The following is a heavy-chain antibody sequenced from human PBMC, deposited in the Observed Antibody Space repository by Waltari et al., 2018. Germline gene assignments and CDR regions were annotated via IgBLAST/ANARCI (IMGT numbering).Heavy chain of an antibody. CDR1: GGSISSGSYY. D-gene: IGHD3-10*01. CDR2: IDASGGT. CDR3: ARGSLDGSGSYYNGASSFDY. J-gene: IGHJ4*02. V-gene: IGHV4-61*02. Sequence: QVQLQESGPGLVKPSQTLSLTCTVSGGSISSGSYYWSWMRQPAGKGLEWIGPIDASGGTNYNPSRKSRVTISVDTSKNQFSLKLSSVTAADTAVYYCARGSLDGSGSYYNGASSFDYWGQGTLVTVSS.